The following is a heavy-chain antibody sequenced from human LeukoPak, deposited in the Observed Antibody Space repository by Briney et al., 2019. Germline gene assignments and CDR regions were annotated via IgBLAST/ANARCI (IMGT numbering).Heavy chain of an antibody. J-gene: IGHJ5*01. Sequence: GGPLRLLCAPCGFAFSEHHMVWPREATGGAVEWVGRSRDNARGCTKEYAASVRGISSFSRDYATSSLYLQMNSLNTENTALYYGARGFCGGGSCYSDPSWGHGTLVTVSS. D-gene: IGHD2-15*01. CDR1: GFAFSEHH. CDR2: SRDNARGCTK. V-gene: IGHV3-72*01. CDR3: ARGFCGGGSCYSDPS.